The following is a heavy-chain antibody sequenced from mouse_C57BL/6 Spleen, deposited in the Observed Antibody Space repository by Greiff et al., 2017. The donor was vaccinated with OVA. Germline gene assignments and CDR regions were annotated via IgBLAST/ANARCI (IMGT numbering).Heavy chain of an antibody. CDR1: GYSFTGYY. D-gene: IGHD1-1*01. CDR3: ARNYYGSSRGFAY. Sequence: VQLQQSGPELVKPGASVKISCKASGYSFTGYYMNWVKQSPEKSLEWIGEINPSTGGTTYNQKFKAKATLTVDKSSSTAYMQLKSLTSEDSAVYYCARNYYGSSRGFAYWGQGTLVTVSA. CDR2: INPSTGGT. V-gene: IGHV1-42*01. J-gene: IGHJ3*01.